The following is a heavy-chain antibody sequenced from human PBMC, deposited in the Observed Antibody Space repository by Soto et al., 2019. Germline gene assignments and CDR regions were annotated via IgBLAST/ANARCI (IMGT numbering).Heavy chain of an antibody. CDR3: AKWGNDWGYYYYGLNV. J-gene: IGHJ6*02. Sequence: GGSLRLSCAASGFTFSSYDMSWVRQAPGKGLEWVATITGSGGSTYYADSVKGRFTISRDNSKNTLYLQMNSLRAEDTAAFYCAKWGNDWGYYYYGLNVWGQGTTVTVSS. D-gene: IGHD7-27*01. CDR1: GFTFSSYD. CDR2: ITGSGGST. V-gene: IGHV3-23*01.